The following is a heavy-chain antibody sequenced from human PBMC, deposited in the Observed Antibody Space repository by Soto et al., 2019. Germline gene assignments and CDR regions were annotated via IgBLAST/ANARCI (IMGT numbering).Heavy chain of an antibody. CDR1: GGSLSSGDYY. V-gene: IGHV4-30-4*01. CDR2: IYYRWST. D-gene: IGHD3-22*01. CDR3: ARVSRAYYDSSGYYYEVDY. Sequence: TSETLSLTCTVSGGSLSSGDYYWRCNSQPPGKGLEWIGYIYYRWSTYYNPSLKSRVTISVDTSKNQFSLKLSSVTAADTAVYYCARVSRAYYDSSGYYYEVDYWGQGTPVTVSP. J-gene: IGHJ4*02.